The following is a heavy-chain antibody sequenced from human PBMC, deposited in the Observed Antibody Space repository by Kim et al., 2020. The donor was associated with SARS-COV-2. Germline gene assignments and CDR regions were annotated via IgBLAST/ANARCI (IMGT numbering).Heavy chain of an antibody. CDR1: GYTFTSYA. CDR2: INTNTGNP. V-gene: IGHV7-4-1*02. J-gene: IGHJ6*02. CDR3: ARDRVTYYYYGMDV. D-gene: IGHD3-10*01. Sequence: ASVKVSCKASGYTFTSYAMNWVRQAPGQGLEWMGWINTNTGNPTYAQGFTGRFVFSLDTSVSTAYLQISSLKAEDTAVYYCARDRVTYYYYGMDVWGQGTTVTVSS.